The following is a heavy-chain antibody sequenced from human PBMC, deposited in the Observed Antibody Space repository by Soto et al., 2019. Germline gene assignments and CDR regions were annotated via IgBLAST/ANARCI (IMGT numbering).Heavy chain of an antibody. CDR2: FDPEDGET. Sequence: QVQLVQSGAEVKKPGASVKVSCKVSGYTLTELSMHWVRQAPGKGLEWMGGFDPEDGETIYAQKFQGRVTMTEATSTDTAYMELSSLRSADTAVYYCATRVLRYFAWSYGLFDYWGQGTLVTVSS. D-gene: IGHD3-9*01. CDR1: GYTLTELS. CDR3: ATRVLRYFAWSYGLFDY. V-gene: IGHV1-24*01. J-gene: IGHJ4*02.